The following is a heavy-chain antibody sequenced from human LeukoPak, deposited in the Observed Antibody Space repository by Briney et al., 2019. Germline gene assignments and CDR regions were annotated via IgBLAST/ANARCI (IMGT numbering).Heavy chain of an antibody. V-gene: IGHV3-74*01. CDR3: ARAKVLRPPVITIFGVVIWGNDAFDI. J-gene: IGHJ3*02. D-gene: IGHD3-3*01. Sequence: PGGSLRLSCAASGFTFSSYWMHWVRQAPGKGLVWVSRINSDGSSTSYAGSVKGRFTISRDNAKNTLYLQMNSLRAEDTAVYYCARAKVLRPPVITIFGVVIWGNDAFDIWAQGTMVTVSS. CDR2: INSDGSST. CDR1: GFTFSSYW.